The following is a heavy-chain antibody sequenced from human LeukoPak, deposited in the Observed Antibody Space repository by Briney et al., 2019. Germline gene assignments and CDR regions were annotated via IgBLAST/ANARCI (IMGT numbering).Heavy chain of an antibody. CDR3: ARSNIAVRRGDNWFDP. J-gene: IGHJ5*02. V-gene: IGHV1-2*02. D-gene: IGHD6-6*01. Sequence: ASVKVSCKTSGYTFTGYYMHWVRQAPGQGLEWMGWIGPNSGGTNYAQKFQGRVTMTRDTSISTAYMELSRLISDDTAVYYCARSNIAVRRGDNWFDPWGQGTLVTVSS. CDR2: IGPNSGGT. CDR1: GYTFTGYY.